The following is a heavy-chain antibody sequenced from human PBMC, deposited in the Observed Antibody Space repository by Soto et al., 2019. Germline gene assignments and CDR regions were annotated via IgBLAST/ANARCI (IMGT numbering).Heavy chain of an antibody. CDR1: GFTFSSYG. V-gene: IGHV3-33*01. D-gene: IGHD3-10*01. J-gene: IGHJ6*02. CDR2: IWYDGSNK. Sequence: SCAASGFTFSSYGMHWVRQAPGKGLEWVAVIWYDGSNKYYADSVKGRFTISRDNSKNTLYLQMNSLRAEDTAVYYCARLPYYGSGSNYYGMDVWGQGTTVTVSS. CDR3: ARLPYYGSGSNYYGMDV.